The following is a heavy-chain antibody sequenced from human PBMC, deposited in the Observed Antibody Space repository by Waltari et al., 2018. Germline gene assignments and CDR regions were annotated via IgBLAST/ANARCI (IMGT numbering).Heavy chain of an antibody. V-gene: IGHV1-3*01. CDR1: GYTFTSSA. D-gene: IGHD7-27*01. CDR2: FDPEDGET. J-gene: IGHJ6*03. CDR3: ARVPSLGYYYYMDV. Sequence: QVQLVQSGAEVKKPGASVKVSCKASGYTFTSSAMHWVRRAPGQRLEWMGGFDPEDGETIYAQKFQGRVTMTEDKSTSTAYMELSSLRSEDTAVYYCARVPSLGYYYYMDVWGKGTTVTVSS.